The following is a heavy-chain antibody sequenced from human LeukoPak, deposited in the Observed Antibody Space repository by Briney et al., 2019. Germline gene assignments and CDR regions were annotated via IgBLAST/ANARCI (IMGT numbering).Heavy chain of an antibody. CDR2: IKPDGSDK. D-gene: IGHD3/OR15-3a*01. V-gene: IGHV3-7*01. CDR1: GFTLSNYW. J-gene: IGHJ3*02. CDR3: ARDMDI. Sequence: GGSLRLSCAASGFTLSNYWMSWVRQAPGKGLEWVANIKPDGSDKHYVDSVKGRFTISRDNPENSMYLQMTGLRAEDTALYYCARDMDIWSQGTMVTVSS.